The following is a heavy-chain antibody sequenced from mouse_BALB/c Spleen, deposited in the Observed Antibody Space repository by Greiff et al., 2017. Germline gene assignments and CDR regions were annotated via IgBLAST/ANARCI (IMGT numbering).Heavy chain of an antibody. CDR3: ARDKGRCFAY. V-gene: IGHV2-9*02. J-gene: IGHJ3*01. Sequence: VKLQQSGPGLVAPSQSLSLTCTVSGFSLTSYGVHWVRQPPGKGLEWLGVIWAGGSTNYNSALMSRLSISKDNSKSQVFLKMNSLQTDDTAMYYCARDKGRCFAYWGQGTLVTVSA. CDR2: IWAGGST. CDR1: GFSLTSYG.